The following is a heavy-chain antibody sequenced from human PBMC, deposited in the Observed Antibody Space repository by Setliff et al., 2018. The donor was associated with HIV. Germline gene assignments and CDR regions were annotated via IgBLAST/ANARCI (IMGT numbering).Heavy chain of an antibody. J-gene: IGHJ4*02. CDR1: GLTFSTSA. CDR2: ISRSGVST. D-gene: IGHD4-4*01. Sequence: GGSLRLSCVVSGLTFSTSARSWVRQGPGKGLHWAAGISRSGVSTHYADPVKGRFSISRDNSKNTLLLQMNSLRVEDTALYYCVKGGDYNRRGFFDSWGLGTLVTVSS. CDR3: VKGGDYNRRGFFDS. V-gene: IGHV3-23*01.